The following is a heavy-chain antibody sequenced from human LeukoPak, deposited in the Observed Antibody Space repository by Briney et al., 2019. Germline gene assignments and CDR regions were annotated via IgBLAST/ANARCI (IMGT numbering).Heavy chain of an antibody. J-gene: IGHJ4*02. CDR3: AKDATIAVAGINY. Sequence: GRSLRLSCAASGFTFDDYAMHWVRQAPGKGLEWVSGISWNSGSIGYADSVKGRFTISRDNAKNSLYPQMNSLRAEDTALYYCAKDATIAVAGINYWGQGTLVTVSS. CDR1: GFTFDDYA. V-gene: IGHV3-9*01. D-gene: IGHD6-19*01. CDR2: ISWNSGSI.